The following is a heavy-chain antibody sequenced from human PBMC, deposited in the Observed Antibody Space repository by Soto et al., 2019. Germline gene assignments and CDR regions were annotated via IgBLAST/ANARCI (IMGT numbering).Heavy chain of an antibody. CDR2: ISDDGNIK. CDR1: GFTFSRYT. D-gene: IGHD3-10*01. Sequence: QVQLVESGGGVVQPGRSLRLSCAASGFTFSRYTMHWVRQAPGKGLEWMAFISDDGNIKYYADSVKGQFTISRDNSKNTLYLQMNSLRTEDTAVYYCARDDEGGSDCDLGYWGQGTLVTVSS. J-gene: IGHJ4*02. CDR3: ARDDEGGSDCDLGY. V-gene: IGHV3-30-3*01.